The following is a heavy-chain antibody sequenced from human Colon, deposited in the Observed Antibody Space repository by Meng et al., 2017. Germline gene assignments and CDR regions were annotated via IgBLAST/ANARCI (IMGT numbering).Heavy chain of an antibody. Sequence: QLVEAGGGLFKPGASRRPFCAASGFTFSDYYMSWIRQAPGKGLEWVSYISSSGSTIYYADSVKGRFTMTRDNAKNSLYLQLNSLRADDTAVYYCARDRRYSSGWKTSDYWGQGTLVTVSS. CDR3: ARDRRYSSGWKTSDY. J-gene: IGHJ4*02. V-gene: IGHV3-11*01. CDR1: GFTFSDYY. CDR2: ISSSGSTI. D-gene: IGHD6-19*01.